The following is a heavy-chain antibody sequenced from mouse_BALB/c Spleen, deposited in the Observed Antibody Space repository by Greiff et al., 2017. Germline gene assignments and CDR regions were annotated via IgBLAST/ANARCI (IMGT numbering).Heavy chain of an antibody. D-gene: IGHD1-1*01. V-gene: IGHV5-12-1*01. CDR1: GFAFSSYD. CDR2: ISSGGGST. Sequence: EVKVVESGGGLVKPGGSLKLSCAASGFAFSSYDMSWVRQTPEKRLEWVAYISSGGGSTYYPDTVKGRFTISRDNAKNTLYLQMSSLKSEDTAMYYCARQDRRYGGFAYWGQGTLVTVSA. J-gene: IGHJ3*01. CDR3: ARQDRRYGGFAY.